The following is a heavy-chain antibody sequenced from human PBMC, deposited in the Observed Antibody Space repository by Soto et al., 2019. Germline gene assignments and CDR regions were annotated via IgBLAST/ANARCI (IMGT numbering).Heavy chain of an antibody. CDR3: ARGSDGGFGESTTVYFDY. V-gene: IGHV4-59*01. D-gene: IGHD3-10*01. J-gene: IGHJ4*02. Sequence: QVQLQESGPGLVKPSETLSLTCTVSGGSISSYYWSWIRQPPGKGLEWIGYIYYSGSTNYNPSLKSRVTISVDTSKNQFSLKLSSVTAADTAVYYCARGSDGGFGESTTVYFDYWGQGTLVTVSS. CDR1: GGSISSYY. CDR2: IYYSGST.